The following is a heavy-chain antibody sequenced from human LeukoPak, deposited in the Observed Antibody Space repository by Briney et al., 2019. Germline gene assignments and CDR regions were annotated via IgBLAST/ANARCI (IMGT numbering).Heavy chain of an antibody. CDR1: GYTFSGYY. CDR2: ISAYNGNT. Sequence: AASVKVSCKASGYTFSGYYIHWVRQAPGQGLEWMGWISAYNGNTNYAQKLQGRVTMTTDTSTSTAYMELRSLRSDDTAVYYCARDRADDYVDYWGQGTLVTVSS. V-gene: IGHV1-18*04. J-gene: IGHJ4*02. CDR3: ARDRADDYVDY. D-gene: IGHD4/OR15-4a*01.